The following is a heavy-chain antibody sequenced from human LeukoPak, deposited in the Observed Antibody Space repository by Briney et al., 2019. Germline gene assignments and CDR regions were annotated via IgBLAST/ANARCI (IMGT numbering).Heavy chain of an antibody. Sequence: GGSLRLSCAASGFTFSSYSMNWVRQAPGKGLEWDSSISSSSSYVYYADSVKGRFTISRDNAKNSLYLQMNSLRAEDTAVYYCARADFCSGGSCYPYPFDYWGQGTLVTVSS. CDR3: ARADFCSGGSCYPYPFDY. CDR2: ISSSSSYV. CDR1: GFTFSSYS. D-gene: IGHD2-15*01. V-gene: IGHV3-21*01. J-gene: IGHJ4*02.